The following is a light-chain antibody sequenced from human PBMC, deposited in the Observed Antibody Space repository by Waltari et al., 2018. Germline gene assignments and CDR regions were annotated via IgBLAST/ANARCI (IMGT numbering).Light chain of an antibody. CDR2: YVS. CDR3: CSYSTGGSWM. J-gene: IGLJ3*02. Sequence: QSALTQPVSVSGSPGQSVTISCTGTSNNVGDYNLVSCFQHHPDQDPNLLIFYVSKRPSGGSNRFSGSESGNTASLTISGLQTEDEADYYCCSYSTGGSWMFGGGTKLTVL. V-gene: IGLV2-23*02. CDR1: SNNVGDYNL.